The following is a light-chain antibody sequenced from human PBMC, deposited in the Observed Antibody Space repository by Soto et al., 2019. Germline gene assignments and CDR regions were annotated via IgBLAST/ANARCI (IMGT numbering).Light chain of an antibody. CDR1: QSISSW. CDR2: DAS. J-gene: IGKJ5*01. Sequence: DIKMTQSPSSLSASVGDRVPITCRASQSISSWLAWYQQKPGRAPKLLIYDASNLEAGVPSRFRGSGSGTDFTFTISRLQPEDIATYYCQQYENLPTFGQGTRLEIK. CDR3: QQYENLPT. V-gene: IGKV1-33*01.